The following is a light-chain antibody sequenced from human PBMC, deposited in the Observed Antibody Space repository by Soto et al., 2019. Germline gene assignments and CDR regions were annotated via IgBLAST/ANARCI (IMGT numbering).Light chain of an antibody. J-gene: IGKJ1*01. CDR1: QSISSL. Sequence: DIQMTQSPSILSASVGDRVTITGRASQSISSLLAWYQKTPAKAPNILIHKASHLESGVPSRFSGSGSGTEFTLTISSLQPGDFATYYCQHYNSYPWTFGQGTKVDIK. V-gene: IGKV1-5*03. CDR2: KAS. CDR3: QHYNSYPWT.